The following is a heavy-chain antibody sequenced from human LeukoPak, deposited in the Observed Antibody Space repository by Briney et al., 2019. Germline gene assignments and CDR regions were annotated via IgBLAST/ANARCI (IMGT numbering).Heavy chain of an antibody. V-gene: IGHV3-7*01. J-gene: IGHJ4*02. Sequence: GGSLRLSCAASGFTFSSYWMSWVRQAPGKGLEWVAHIKQDGSEKYYVDSVKGRFTISRDNAKNSLYLQMNSLRAEDTAVYYCARPSGIRDFWSGYLVWGQGTLVTVSS. CDR3: ARPSGIRDFWSGYLV. CDR1: GFTFSSYW. CDR2: IKQDGSEK. D-gene: IGHD3-3*01.